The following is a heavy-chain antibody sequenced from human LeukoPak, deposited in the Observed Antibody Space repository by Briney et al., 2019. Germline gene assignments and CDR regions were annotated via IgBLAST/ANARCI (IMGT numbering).Heavy chain of an antibody. J-gene: IGHJ3*02. CDR1: GYTFTSYD. V-gene: IGHV1-8*01. CDR3: SREFPFCGADCFSGVFDI. Sequence: GASVKVSCKASGYTFTSYDFNWVRQATGQRPEWMGWMSPNSGDTGYAQKFQDRVTMTRNTSISTAYMELRSLRSDDTAVYYCSREFPFCGADCFSGVFDIWGQGTMVTVS. D-gene: IGHD2-21*02. CDR2: MSPNSGDT.